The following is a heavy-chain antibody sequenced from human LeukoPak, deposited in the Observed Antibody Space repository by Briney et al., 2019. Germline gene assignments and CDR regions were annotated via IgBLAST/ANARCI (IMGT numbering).Heavy chain of an antibody. V-gene: IGHV1-24*01. D-gene: IGHD2-21*02. CDR3: VTDRARLFWYFDP. CDR1: GSTLSDLS. J-gene: IGHJ2*01. Sequence: ASVKVSCKVSGSTLSDLSIHWVRQAPGKGLEYVGGSDPEDGETFHAQNFQGRVTMTEDTSIDTAYMELSSLRSEDTAVYYCVTDRARLFWYFDPWGRGTLVTVSS. CDR2: SDPEDGET.